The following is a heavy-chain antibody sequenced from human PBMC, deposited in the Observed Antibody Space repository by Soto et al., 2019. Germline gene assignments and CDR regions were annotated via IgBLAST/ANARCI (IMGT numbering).Heavy chain of an antibody. CDR3: ARETRGGEWLMDV. Sequence: QVQLVESGGGVVQPGGSLRLSCIASGLTLSTISIHWVRQAPGKGLEWVAVISYDGANAYYADSVKGRFTSSRDNSKSTVYLEMHSVRAEDTAMYYGARETRGGEWLMDVWGQGTTVTVSS. J-gene: IGHJ6*02. CDR2: ISYDGANA. V-gene: IGHV3-30-3*01. CDR1: GLTLSTIS. D-gene: IGHD3-3*01.